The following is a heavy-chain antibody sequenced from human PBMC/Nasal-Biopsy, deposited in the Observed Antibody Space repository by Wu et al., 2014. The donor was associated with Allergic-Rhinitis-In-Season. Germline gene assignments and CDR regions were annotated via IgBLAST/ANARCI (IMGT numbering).Heavy chain of an antibody. CDR3: ATPGDAFDI. J-gene: IGHJ3*02. CDR2: ISYDGSNK. V-gene: IGHV3-30*03. Sequence: LRLSCAASGFTFSDYYMSWIRQAPGKGLEWVAVISYDGSNKYYADSVKGRFTISRDNSKNTLYLQMNSLRAEDTAVYYCATPGDAFDIWGQGTTVTVSS. CDR1: GFTFSDYY.